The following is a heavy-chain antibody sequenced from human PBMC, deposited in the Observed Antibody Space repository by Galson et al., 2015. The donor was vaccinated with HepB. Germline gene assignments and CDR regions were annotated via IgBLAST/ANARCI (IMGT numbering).Heavy chain of an antibody. D-gene: IGHD1-26*01. CDR2: IQHGGST. Sequence: SETLSLTCAVSGGSISSGDYSWSWIRQPPGKGLEWIGYIQHGGSTYYNPSFMGRVTISLDTQDNQFFLKLNSVTAADTALYYCARGSSESFYYQLDPWGQGTLVPVSS. CDR1: GGSISSGDYS. V-gene: IGHV4-61*08. CDR3: ARGSSESFYYQLDP. J-gene: IGHJ5*02.